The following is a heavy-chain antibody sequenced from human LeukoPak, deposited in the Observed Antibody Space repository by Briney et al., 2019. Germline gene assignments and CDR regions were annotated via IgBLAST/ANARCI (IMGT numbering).Heavy chain of an antibody. V-gene: IGHV3-74*01. D-gene: IGHD3-22*01. Sequence: PGGSLRLSCAASGFTFSSYWMHWVRQAPGKGLVWVSRINSDGSDTDYADSVKGRFTISRDNAKNTLSLQMNSVRAEDTAVYYCARDNYYDSYYYCGMDVWGQGTTVTVSS. CDR1: GFTFSSYW. CDR2: INSDGSDT. J-gene: IGHJ6*02. CDR3: ARDNYYDSYYYCGMDV.